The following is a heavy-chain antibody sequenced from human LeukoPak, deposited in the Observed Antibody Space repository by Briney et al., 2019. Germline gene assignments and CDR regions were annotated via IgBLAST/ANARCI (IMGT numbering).Heavy chain of an antibody. Sequence: PGRSLRLSCAASGFALSTYAMHWVRQAPGKGLEWVTVISYDGDHEYYADSVKGRFTISRDNSKNTLNLQMNSLRPEDTAVYYCVKSRDVYKCFDYWGQGTLVTVSS. D-gene: IGHD5-24*01. CDR3: VKSRDVYKCFDY. CDR1: GFALSTYA. V-gene: IGHV3-30*18. CDR2: ISYDGDHE. J-gene: IGHJ4*02.